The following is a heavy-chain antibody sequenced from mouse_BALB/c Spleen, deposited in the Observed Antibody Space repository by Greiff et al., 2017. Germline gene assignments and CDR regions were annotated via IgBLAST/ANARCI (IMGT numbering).Heavy chain of an antibody. J-gene: IGHJ2*01. CDR1: GFSLTSYG. CDR2: IWAGGST. V-gene: IGHV2-9*02. CDR3: ARERSPYYGYDEGDYFDY. Sequence: QVQLKESGPGLVAPSQSLSITCTVSGFSLTSYGVHWVRQPPGKGLEWLGVIWAGGSTNYNSALMSRLSISKDNSKSQVFLKMNSLQTDDTAMYYCARERSPYYGYDEGDYFDYWGQGTTLTVSS. D-gene: IGHD2-9*01.